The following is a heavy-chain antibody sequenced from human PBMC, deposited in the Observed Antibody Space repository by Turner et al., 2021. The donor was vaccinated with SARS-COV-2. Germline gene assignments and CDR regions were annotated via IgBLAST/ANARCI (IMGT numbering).Heavy chain of an antibody. CDR3: ARGLSRPYTAMVAY. V-gene: IGHV1-8*01. CDR1: GYTFTSYD. CDR2: RNPNSGNT. D-gene: IGHD5-18*01. Sequence: QVQLVQSGAEVKKPGASVKVACKASGYTFTSYDINWVRQATGQGLEWMGWRNPNSGNTGYAQKFQGRVTMTRNTSISTAYMELSSLRSEDTAVYYCARGLSRPYTAMVAYWGQGTLVTVSS. J-gene: IGHJ4*02.